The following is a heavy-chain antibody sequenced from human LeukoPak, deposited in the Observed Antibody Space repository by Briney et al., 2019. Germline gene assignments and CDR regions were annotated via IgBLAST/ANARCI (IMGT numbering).Heavy chain of an antibody. V-gene: IGHV1-69*05. CDR2: IIPIFGTA. Sequence: GASVKVSCKASGGTFSSYAIIWVRQAPGQGLEWMGGIIPIFGTANYAQKFQGRVTITTDESTSTAYMELSSLRSEDTAVYYCARVGSSWYNYYYYMDVWGKGTTVTVSS. J-gene: IGHJ6*03. D-gene: IGHD6-13*01. CDR1: GGTFSSYA. CDR3: ARVGSSWYNYYYYMDV.